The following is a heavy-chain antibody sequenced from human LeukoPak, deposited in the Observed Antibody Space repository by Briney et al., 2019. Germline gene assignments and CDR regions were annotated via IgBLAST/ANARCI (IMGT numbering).Heavy chain of an antibody. V-gene: IGHV3-33*01. CDR3: ARAPPNCCSSTSCYGFDY. D-gene: IGHD2-2*01. Sequence: PGRSLRLSCAASGFTFSSYGMHWVRQAPGKGLEWVAVIWYDGSNKYYADSVKGRFTISRDNSKNTLYLQMNSLRAEDTAVYYCARAPPNCCSSTSCYGFDYWGQGTLVTVSS. CDR2: IWYDGSNK. CDR1: GFTFSSYG. J-gene: IGHJ4*02.